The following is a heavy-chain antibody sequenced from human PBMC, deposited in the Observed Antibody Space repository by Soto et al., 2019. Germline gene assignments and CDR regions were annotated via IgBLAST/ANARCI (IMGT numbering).Heavy chain of an antibody. Sequence: AAVKISCNASGDFCTSAGITRGRQDTGQGLEWMGWSSPYNGNTEYAQSFQGRVTMTTDTSTYTAYMELRSLRSDDPAVYCCARDFGSDLSAPGAVFDYWGQGAVVTVSS. J-gene: IGHJ4*02. CDR1: GDFCTSAG. CDR3: ARDFGSDLSAPGAVFDY. D-gene: IGHD3-3*01. V-gene: IGHV1-18*04. CDR2: SSPYNGNT.